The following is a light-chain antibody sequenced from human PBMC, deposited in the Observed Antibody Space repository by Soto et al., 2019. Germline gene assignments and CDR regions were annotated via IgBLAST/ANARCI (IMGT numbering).Light chain of an antibody. CDR1: QTISSW. CDR3: QQYDIYPVT. Sequence: DIQMTQSPSTLSASVGDRVTITCRASQTISSWLAWYQQKPGKAPKLLIYKASGLASGVPSTFSGSGSGTEFTLTISSLQPDDFATYYCQQYDIYPVTFGGGTKVAIK. CDR2: KAS. J-gene: IGKJ4*01. V-gene: IGKV1-5*03.